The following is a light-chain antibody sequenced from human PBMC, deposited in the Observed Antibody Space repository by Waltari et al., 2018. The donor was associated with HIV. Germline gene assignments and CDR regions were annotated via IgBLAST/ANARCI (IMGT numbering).Light chain of an antibody. CDR1: ALPKQY. CDR3: QSADSSGTDPGVV. Sequence: SYELTQPPSVSVSPGKAARITCSGDALPKQYAYWYHQTPGQAPVLVIYKDSERPSGIPERFSGSSSGTTVTLTISGVQAEDEADYYCQSADSSGTDPGVVFGGGTKLTVL. V-gene: IGLV3-25*03. J-gene: IGLJ2*01. CDR2: KDS.